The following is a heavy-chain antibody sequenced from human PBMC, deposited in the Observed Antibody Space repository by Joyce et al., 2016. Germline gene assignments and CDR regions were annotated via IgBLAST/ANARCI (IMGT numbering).Heavy chain of an antibody. CDR1: GLTLSNYG. J-gene: IGHJ4*02. Sequence: QVQLVESGGGVVQPGRSLRLSCAASGLTLSNYGVHWFRQAPGKGLEWVAGISYDGIYKYYAYSVKGRFTISRDNSKNTVFLERNSLRAEDTAVYYCAKILTATYSSGWFLDYWGEGTLVTVSS. V-gene: IGHV3-30*18. D-gene: IGHD6-25*01. CDR3: AKILTATYSSGWFLDY. CDR2: ISYDGIYK.